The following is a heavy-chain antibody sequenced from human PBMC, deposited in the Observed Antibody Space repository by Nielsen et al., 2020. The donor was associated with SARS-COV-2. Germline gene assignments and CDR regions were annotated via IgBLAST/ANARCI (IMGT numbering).Heavy chain of an antibody. Sequence: SVKVSCKASGGTFSSYANSWVRQAPGQGLEWMGGIIPIFGTANYAQKFQGRVTITADKSTSTAYMELSSLRSEDTAVYYCASSVPDDGLDPWGQGTLVTVSS. CDR1: GGTFSSYA. D-gene: IGHD5-24*01. V-gene: IGHV1-69*06. CDR3: ASSVPDDGLDP. CDR2: IIPIFGTA. J-gene: IGHJ5*02.